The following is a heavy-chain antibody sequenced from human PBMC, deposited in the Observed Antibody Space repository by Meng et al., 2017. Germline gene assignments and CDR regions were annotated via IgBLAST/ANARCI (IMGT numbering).Heavy chain of an antibody. D-gene: IGHD7-27*01. J-gene: IGHJ4*02. V-gene: IGHV4-4*02. Sequence: VRLRGAGPGLVKPSGTLSLTCAVSSGSISSSNWWSWVRRPQGKGLKWIGEIYHSGSTNYNPSLKSRVTISVDKSKTQFSLKLSSVTAADTAVYYCARDGRSWDWGQGTLVTVSS. CDR2: IYHSGST. CDR3: ARDGRSWD. CDR1: SGSISSSNW.